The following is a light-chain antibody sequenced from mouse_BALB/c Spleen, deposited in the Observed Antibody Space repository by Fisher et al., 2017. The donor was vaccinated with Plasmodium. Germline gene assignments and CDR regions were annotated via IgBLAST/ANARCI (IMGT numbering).Light chain of an antibody. Sequence: DIVLTQSTATLSVTPGDRVSLSCRASQSISNYLHWYQQKSHESPRLLISYSSQSISGIPSRFSGSGSGTDFTLSIISVETEDFGMYFCQQSNSWPLTFGAGTKLELK. J-gene: IGKJ5*01. CDR2: YSS. CDR1: QSISNY. CDR3: QQSNSWPLT. V-gene: IGKV5-45*01.